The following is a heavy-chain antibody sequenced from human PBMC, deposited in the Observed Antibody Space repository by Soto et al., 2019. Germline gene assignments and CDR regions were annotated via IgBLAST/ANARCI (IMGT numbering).Heavy chain of an antibody. J-gene: IGHJ3*02. CDR3: ARGNRAFDI. CDR2: IRNKANSYTT. Sequence: EVQLVESGGGLVQSGGSLRLSCAASGFTFRDYYMDWVRQAPGKGLEWVGRIRNKANSYTTEYAASVKGRFTISRDDSKNSLYLQMNSLKTEDTAVYYCARGNRAFDIWGQGTLVTVSS. CDR1: GFTFRDYY. V-gene: IGHV3-72*01.